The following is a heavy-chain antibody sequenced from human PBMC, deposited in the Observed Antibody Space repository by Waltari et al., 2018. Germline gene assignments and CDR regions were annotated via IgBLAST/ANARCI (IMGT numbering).Heavy chain of an antibody. D-gene: IGHD3-9*01. CDR1: GFTFSSYA. CDR2: ISYDGSNK. Sequence: QVQLVESGGGVVQPGRSLRLSCAASGFTFSSYAMHWVRQGPGKGLEWVAVISYDGSNKYDADSVKGLLTISRDNSNNTLYLQMNSLRAEDTAVYYCARGLYYDILTGPSYWGQGTLVTVSS. V-gene: IGHV3-30-3*01. CDR3: ARGLYYDILTGPSY. J-gene: IGHJ4*02.